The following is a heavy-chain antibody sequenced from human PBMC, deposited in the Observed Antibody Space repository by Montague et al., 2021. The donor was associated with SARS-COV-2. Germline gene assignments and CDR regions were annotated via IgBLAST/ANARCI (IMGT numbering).Heavy chain of an antibody. CDR1: GDSVVEHRRR. CDR3: ARDSEYSIDY. CDR2: PYHEKKRYN. V-gene: IGHV6-1*01. J-gene: IGHJ4*02. Sequence: CAISGDSVVEHRRRSEEHTPELQSPYELVCRPYHEKKRYNDYAVSMQSRVTINPDTSKNQFSLHVNSVTPEDTAVYYCARDSEYSIDYWGQGLLVTVSS. D-gene: IGHD6-6*01.